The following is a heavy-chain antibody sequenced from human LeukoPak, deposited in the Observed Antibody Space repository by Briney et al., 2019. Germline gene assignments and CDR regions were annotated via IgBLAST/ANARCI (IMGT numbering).Heavy chain of an antibody. Sequence: PGGSLRLSCAASGFTVSSNYMSWVRQAPGRGLEWVSVIYSGGSTYYADSVKGRFTISRDNSKNTLYLQMNSLRAEDTAVYYCALSRHGELRLGELSLNCWGQGTLVTVSS. J-gene: IGHJ4*02. CDR2: IYSGGST. V-gene: IGHV3-53*01. CDR1: GFTVSSNY. CDR3: ALSRHGELRLGELSLNC. D-gene: IGHD3-16*02.